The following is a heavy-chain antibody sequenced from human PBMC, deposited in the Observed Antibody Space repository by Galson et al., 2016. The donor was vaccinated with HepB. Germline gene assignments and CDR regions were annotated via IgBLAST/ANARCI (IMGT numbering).Heavy chain of an antibody. CDR2: ISTSSNYI. Sequence: SLRLSCAGSEYTFNNYNLYWVRQAPGKGLEWVASISTSSNYIYYADSVRGRFSISRDNAKKSLYLQMNSLRVEDTAVYFCARAFGFYYAMNVWGQGTTVTVSS. CDR1: EYTFNNYN. CDR3: ARAFGFYYAMNV. V-gene: IGHV3-21*01. D-gene: IGHD3-10*01. J-gene: IGHJ6*02.